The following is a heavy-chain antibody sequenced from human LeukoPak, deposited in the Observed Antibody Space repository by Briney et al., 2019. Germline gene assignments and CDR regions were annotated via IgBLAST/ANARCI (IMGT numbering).Heavy chain of an antibody. CDR2: ISGSGGST. V-gene: IGHV3-23*01. CDR1: GFTFSSYA. D-gene: IGHD3-10*01. J-gene: IGHJ4*02. CDR3: AKDRPGMTYYGSGTVWNKFDY. Sequence: PGGSLRLSCAASGFTFSSYAMSWVRQAPGKGLEWVSAISGSGGSTYYADPVKGRFTISRDNSKNTLYLQMNSLRAEDTAVYYCAKDRPGMTYYGSGTVWNKFDYWGQGTLVTVSS.